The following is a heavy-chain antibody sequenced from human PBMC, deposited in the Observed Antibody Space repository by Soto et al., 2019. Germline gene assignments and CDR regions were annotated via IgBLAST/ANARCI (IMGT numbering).Heavy chain of an antibody. Sequence: QVQLVESGGGVVQPGRSLRLSCAASGFTFSSYAMHWVRQAPGKGLEWVAVISYDGSNKYCADSVKGRFTISRDNSKNTLYLQMNSLRAEDTAVYYCARDGGDYDFWSGYYTGSLIWPGAYFDYWGQGTLVTVSS. CDR1: GFTFSSYA. CDR2: ISYDGSNK. D-gene: IGHD3-3*01. J-gene: IGHJ4*02. V-gene: IGHV3-30-3*01. CDR3: ARDGGDYDFWSGYYTGSLIWPGAYFDY.